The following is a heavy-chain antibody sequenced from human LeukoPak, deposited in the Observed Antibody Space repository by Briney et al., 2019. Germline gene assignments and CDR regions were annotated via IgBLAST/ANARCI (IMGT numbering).Heavy chain of an antibody. J-gene: IGHJ4*02. D-gene: IGHD4-17*01. Sequence: GETLKISCKGSGYSFTSYWISWVRPMPGKGLEWMGRIDPSDSYTNYSPSFQGHVTISADKSISTAYLQWSSLKASDIAMYYCARHVPQSDYPRPFDYWGQGTLVTVSP. CDR1: GYSFTSYW. CDR2: IDPSDSYT. CDR3: ARHVPQSDYPRPFDY. V-gene: IGHV5-10-1*01.